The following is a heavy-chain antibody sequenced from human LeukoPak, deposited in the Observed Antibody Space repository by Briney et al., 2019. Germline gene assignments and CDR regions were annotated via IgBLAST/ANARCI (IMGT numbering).Heavy chain of an antibody. Sequence: ASVKVSCKASGYTFTSYGISWVRQAPGQGLEWMGWISAYNGNTNYAQKLQGRVTMTTDTSTSTAYMELRSLRSDDTAVYYCARVDSVVVAANAPYFDYWGQGTLVTVSS. CDR1: GYTFTSYG. CDR3: ARVDSVVVAANAPYFDY. J-gene: IGHJ4*02. CDR2: ISAYNGNT. V-gene: IGHV1-18*01. D-gene: IGHD2-15*01.